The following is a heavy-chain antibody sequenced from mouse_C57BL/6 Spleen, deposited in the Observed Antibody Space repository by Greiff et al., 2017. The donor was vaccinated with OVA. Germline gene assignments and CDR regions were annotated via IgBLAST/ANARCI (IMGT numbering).Heavy chain of an antibody. J-gene: IGHJ4*01. CDR3: ARESDYYGSSLYAMDY. D-gene: IGHD1-1*01. V-gene: IGHV3-6*01. CDR2: ISYDGSN. CDR1: GYSITSGYY. Sequence: EVQRVESGPGLVKPSQSLSLTCSVTGYSITSGYYWNWFRQFPGNKLEWMGYISYDGSNNYNPSLKNRISITRDTSKNHFFLKLKSVTTEDTATYYCARESDYYGSSLYAMDYWGQGTSVTVSS.